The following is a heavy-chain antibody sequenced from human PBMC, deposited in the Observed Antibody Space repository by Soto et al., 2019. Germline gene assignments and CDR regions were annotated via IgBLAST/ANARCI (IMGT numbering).Heavy chain of an antibody. CDR1: GYTFTSYG. CDR3: ARDESSGYYRYYYYGMDV. J-gene: IGHJ6*02. D-gene: IGHD3-22*01. CDR2: ISAYNGNT. V-gene: IGHV1-18*01. Sequence: GASVKVSCKASGYTFTSYGISWVRQAPGQGLEWMGWISAYNGNTNYAQKLQGRVTMTTDTSTSTAYMELRSLRSDDTAVYYCARDESSGYYRYYYYGMDVWGQGTTVTVSS.